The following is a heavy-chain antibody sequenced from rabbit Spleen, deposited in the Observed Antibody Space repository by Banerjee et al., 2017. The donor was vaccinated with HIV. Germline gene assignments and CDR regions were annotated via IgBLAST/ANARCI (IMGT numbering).Heavy chain of an antibody. Sequence: QEQLVESGGGLVRPEGSLKLSCTASGFSFSNKAVMCWVRQAPGKGLQWIACINAVTGKAVYATWAKGRFTFSKASSTTVTLQMTSLTAADTATYFCARGGSGEVYGMTDLWGPGTLVTVS. V-gene: IGHV1S45*01. CDR3: ARGGSGEVYGMTDL. D-gene: IGHD2-1*01. CDR2: INAVTGKA. CDR1: GFSFSNKAV. J-gene: IGHJ6*01.